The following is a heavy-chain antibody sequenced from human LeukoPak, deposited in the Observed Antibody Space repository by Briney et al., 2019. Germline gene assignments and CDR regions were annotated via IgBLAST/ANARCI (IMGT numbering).Heavy chain of an antibody. CDR1: GFTFSSYA. CDR3: ANSLVPRVAVAGTYIDY. CDR2: ISGSGGST. V-gene: IGHV3-23*01. Sequence: GGSLRLSCAASGFTFSSYAMSWVRQAPGKGLEWVSAISGSGGSTYYADSVKGRFTISRDNSKNTLYLQMNSLRAEDTAVYYCANSLVPRVAVAGTYIDYWGQGTLVTVSS. J-gene: IGHJ4*02. D-gene: IGHD6-19*01.